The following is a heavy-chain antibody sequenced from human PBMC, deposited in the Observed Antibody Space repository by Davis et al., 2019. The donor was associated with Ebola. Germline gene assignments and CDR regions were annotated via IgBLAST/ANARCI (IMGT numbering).Heavy chain of an antibody. J-gene: IGHJ4*02. CDR3: ARSYYDSSGYYFVDY. CDR2: IYYSGST. CDR1: GGYIGSYY. Sequence: PSETLSLTCTVSGGYIGSYYWSWIRQPPEKGLEWIGYIYYSGSTNYNPSLKSRVTISVDTSKNQFSLKLSSVTAADTAVYYCARSYYDSSGYYFVDYWGQGTLVTVSS. V-gene: IGHV4-59*08. D-gene: IGHD3-22*01.